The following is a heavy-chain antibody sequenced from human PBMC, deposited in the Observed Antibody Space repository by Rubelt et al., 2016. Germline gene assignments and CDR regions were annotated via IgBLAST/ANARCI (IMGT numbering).Heavy chain of an antibody. CDR1: GGSITSSSYY. CDR3: ASGTVYCDN. D-gene: IGHD3/OR15-3a*01. J-gene: IGHJ4*02. V-gene: IGHV4-39*07. Sequence: QLQLQESGPGLVKPSETLSLTCSVSGGSITSSSYYWGWIRQPPGKGLEWIGSIYYSGDSYYNPSLKSQVTMSLDTSKNQLSRKLSSVTAADTAVYYWASGTVYCDNWGQGTLVTVSS. CDR2: IYYSGDS.